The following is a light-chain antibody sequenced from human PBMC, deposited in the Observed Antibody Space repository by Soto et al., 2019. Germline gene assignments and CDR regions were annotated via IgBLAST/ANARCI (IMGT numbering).Light chain of an antibody. J-gene: IGKJ1*01. Sequence: DIQMTQSPSTLSASVGDRVTITCRASQSISSWLAWYQQKPGTAPKLLIYKASSLQSGVPSRFSGSGSGTEFTLTISSLQPDDFVTYYCQQYVTAFRSFGQGTKVEFK. CDR1: QSISSW. V-gene: IGKV1-5*03. CDR3: QQYVTAFRS. CDR2: KAS.